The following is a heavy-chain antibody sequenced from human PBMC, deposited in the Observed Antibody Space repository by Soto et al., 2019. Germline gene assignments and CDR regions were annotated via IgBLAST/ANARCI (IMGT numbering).Heavy chain of an antibody. CDR1: GFTFSSYA. Sequence: GGSLRLSCAASGFTFSSYAMSWVRQAPGKGLEWVSAISGSGGSTYYADSVKGRFTISRDNSKNTLYLQMNSLRAEDTAVYYCAKASRQQLLPRTLDYWGQGTLVTVSS. J-gene: IGHJ4*02. CDR3: AKASRQQLLPRTLDY. CDR2: ISGSGGST. D-gene: IGHD6-13*01. V-gene: IGHV3-23*01.